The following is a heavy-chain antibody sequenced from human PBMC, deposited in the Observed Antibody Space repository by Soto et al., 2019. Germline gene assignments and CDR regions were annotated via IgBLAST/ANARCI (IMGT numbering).Heavy chain of an antibody. D-gene: IGHD2-21*01. CDR1: GYTFTSYG. CDR2: ISAYNGNT. J-gene: IGHJ3*02. Sequence: QVPLVQSGAEVKKPGASVKVSCKASGYTFTSYGISWVRQASGQGLEWMGWISAYNGNTNYAQKLQGRATMTTDTSTSTASMEPRSLRSDDTDVYYCARGEPVIECCGGDCFPTDAFDIWGQGTMVTVSS. V-gene: IGHV1-18*01. CDR3: ARGEPVIECCGGDCFPTDAFDI.